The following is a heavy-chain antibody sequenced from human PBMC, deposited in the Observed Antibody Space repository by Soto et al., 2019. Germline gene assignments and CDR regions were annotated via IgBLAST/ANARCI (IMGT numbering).Heavy chain of an antibody. V-gene: IGHV1-18*01. CDR3: AREWRYSSGWYGNFDX. CDR2: ISAYNGNT. Sequence: ASVKVSCKASGYTFTSYCISWVRQAPGQGLEWMGWISAYNGNTNYAQKLQGRVTMTTDTSTSTAYMELRSLRSDDTAVYYCAREWRYSSGWYGNFDXWGQGTLVTVSS. D-gene: IGHD6-19*01. J-gene: IGHJ4*02. CDR1: GYTFTSYC.